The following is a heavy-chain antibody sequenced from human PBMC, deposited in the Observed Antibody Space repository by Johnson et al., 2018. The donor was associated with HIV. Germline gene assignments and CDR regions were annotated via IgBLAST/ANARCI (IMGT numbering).Heavy chain of an antibody. CDR1: GFTVSSNY. D-gene: IGHD5-24*01. CDR3: ARACRDGYTCDVFDI. V-gene: IGHV3-66*01. Sequence: VQLVESGGGVVQPGRSLRLSCVASGFTVSSNYMSWVRQAPGKGLEWVSVIYSGGDTYYTDSVNGRFTISRDNSKNTLYLQMNSRRAEDTAVYYCARACRDGYTCDVFDIWGQGTMVTVSS. J-gene: IGHJ3*02. CDR2: IYSGGDT.